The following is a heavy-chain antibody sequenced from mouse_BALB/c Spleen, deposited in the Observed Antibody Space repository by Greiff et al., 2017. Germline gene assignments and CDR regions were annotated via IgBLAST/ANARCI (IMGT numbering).Heavy chain of an antibody. V-gene: IGHV6-6*02. J-gene: IGHJ1*01. CDR2: IRLKSNNYAT. Sequence: EVQVVESGGGLVQPGGSMKLSCVASGFTFSNYWMNWVRQSPEKGLEWVAEIRLKSNNYATHYAESVKGRFTISRDDSKSSVYLQMNNLRAEDTGIYYCTLFTTAMYFDVWGAGTTVTVSS. CDR3: TLFTTAMYFDV. CDR1: GFTFSNYW. D-gene: IGHD1-2*01.